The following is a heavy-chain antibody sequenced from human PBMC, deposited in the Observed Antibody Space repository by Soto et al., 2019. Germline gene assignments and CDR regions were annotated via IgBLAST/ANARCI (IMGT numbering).Heavy chain of an antibody. V-gene: IGHV4-61*01. J-gene: IGHJ5*02. CDR1: GGSVSSGSYY. Sequence: QVQLQESGPGLVKPSETLSLTCTVSGGSVSSGSYYWSWIRQPPGKGLEWIGYISYSGSTNYNPSLMSRVTISVDTSKNQFSLKVRSVTAADTPVYYCARWPNWFDPWGQGILVTVSS. CDR2: ISYSGST. CDR3: ARWPNWFDP.